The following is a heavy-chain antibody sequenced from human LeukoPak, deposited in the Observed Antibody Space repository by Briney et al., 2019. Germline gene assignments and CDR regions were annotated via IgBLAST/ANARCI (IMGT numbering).Heavy chain of an antibody. D-gene: IGHD3-22*01. CDR3: ARDNYDRAAPAFDI. Sequence: SETLSLTCTVSGGSISSYYWSWIRQPAGKGLEWIGRIYTSGSTNYSPSLKSRVTMSVDTSKNQFSLKLSSVTAADTAVYYCARDNYDRAAPAFDIWGQGTMVTVSS. V-gene: IGHV4-4*07. J-gene: IGHJ3*02. CDR1: GGSISSYY. CDR2: IYTSGST.